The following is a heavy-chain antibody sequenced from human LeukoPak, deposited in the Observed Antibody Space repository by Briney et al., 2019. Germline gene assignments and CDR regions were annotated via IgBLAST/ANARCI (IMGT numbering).Heavy chain of an antibody. CDR1: GGAISSNY. V-gene: IGHV4-59*01. Sequence: SETLSLTCTVSGGAISSNYCFWFRQPPGKGLEWIGYIYYSGSTNYNPSLKSRVTISVDTSKNQFSLKLSSVTAADTAVYYCARVDPDSSSTLEVFDYWGQGTLVTVSS. D-gene: IGHD6-6*01. CDR3: ARVDPDSSSTLEVFDY. J-gene: IGHJ4*02. CDR2: IYYSGST.